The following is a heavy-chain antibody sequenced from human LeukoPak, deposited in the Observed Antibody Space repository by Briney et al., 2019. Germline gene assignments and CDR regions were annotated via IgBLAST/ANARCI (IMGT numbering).Heavy chain of an antibody. CDR2: IHHSGST. J-gene: IGHJ6*03. Sequence: PSETLSLTCTVSGYSISSGYYWGWIRQPPGKGLEWIGSIHHSGSTYYNPSLKSRVTISVDTSKNQFSLKLSSVTAADTAVYYCARDVSGYEYYYSYDIDVWGKGTTVTVSS. D-gene: IGHD5-12*01. CDR3: ARDVSGYEYYYSYDIDV. V-gene: IGHV4-38-2*02. CDR1: GYSISSGYY.